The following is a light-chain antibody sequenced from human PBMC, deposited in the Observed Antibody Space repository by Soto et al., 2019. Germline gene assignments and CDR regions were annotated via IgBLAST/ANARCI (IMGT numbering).Light chain of an antibody. CDR2: GAS. V-gene: IGKV3-20*01. CDR3: QQYGSSPPYT. Sequence: EIVLTQSPGTLSLSPGERATLSCRASQSVSSSSLAWYQQKPGQAPRLLIYGASSRATGIPDRLSGRGSGTDFSLTISRLEPEEFAVYYCQQYGSSPPYTFGQGNTLEIK. CDR1: QSVSSSS. J-gene: IGKJ2*01.